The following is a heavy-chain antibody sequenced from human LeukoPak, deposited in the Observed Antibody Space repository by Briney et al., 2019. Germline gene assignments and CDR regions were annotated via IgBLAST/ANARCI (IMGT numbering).Heavy chain of an antibody. CDR3: AKDLYYYDSSGNFDY. J-gene: IGHJ4*02. CDR1: GFTFSSYG. D-gene: IGHD3-22*01. CDR2: IRYDGSNK. Sequence: GGSLRLSCAASGFTFSSYGMHWVRQAPGKGLEWVAFIRYDGSNKYYADSVKGRFTISRDNSKNTLYLQMNSLRAEDTAVYYCAKDLYYYDSSGNFDYWGQGTLVTVSS. V-gene: IGHV3-30*02.